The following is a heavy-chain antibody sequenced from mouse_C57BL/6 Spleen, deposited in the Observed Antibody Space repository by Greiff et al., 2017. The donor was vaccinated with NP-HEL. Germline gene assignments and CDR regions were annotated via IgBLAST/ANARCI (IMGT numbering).Heavy chain of an antibody. CDR1: GFSLTSYG. Sequence: QVQLQQSGPGLVQPSQSLSITCTVSGFSLTSYGVHWVRQSPGKGLEWLGVIWRGGSTDYNAAFMSRLSITKDNSKSQVFFKMNSLQADDTAIYYCAKRDSLYGGLFAYWGQGTLVTVSA. V-gene: IGHV2-5*01. CDR3: AKRDSLYGGLFAY. CDR2: IWRGGST. J-gene: IGHJ3*01. D-gene: IGHD1-1*01.